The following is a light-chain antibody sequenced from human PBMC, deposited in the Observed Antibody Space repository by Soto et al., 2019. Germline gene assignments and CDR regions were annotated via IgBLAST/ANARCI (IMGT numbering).Light chain of an antibody. J-gene: IGLJ2*01. CDR3: SSYTGSDTLE. CDR1: SNDIGNYNY. Sequence: QSALTQPASVSGSPGQSITISCTGTSNDIGNYNYVSWYQHHPGRAPKVMIYEVNSRPSGVSDRFSGSKSGNTASLTISGLQAEDEADYYCSSYTGSDTLEIGGGTKLTVL. V-gene: IGLV2-14*01. CDR2: EVN.